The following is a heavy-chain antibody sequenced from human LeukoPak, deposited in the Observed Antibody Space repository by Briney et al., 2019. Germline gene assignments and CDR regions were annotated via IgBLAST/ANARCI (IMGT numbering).Heavy chain of an antibody. V-gene: IGHV4-34*01. CDR3: ARPVYCSSTTCTGPFHI. D-gene: IGHD2-2*01. CDR1: GGSLSNYY. J-gene: IGHJ3*02. CDR2: INDRGKT. Sequence: SETLTLTCAVYGGSLSNYYWSWIRQPPGKGLEWIGEINDRGKTIYNPSLKSRVTISIDTSKNQFSLKLTSGIAADTAMYYCARPVYCSSTTCTGPFHIWGQGTMVTVSS.